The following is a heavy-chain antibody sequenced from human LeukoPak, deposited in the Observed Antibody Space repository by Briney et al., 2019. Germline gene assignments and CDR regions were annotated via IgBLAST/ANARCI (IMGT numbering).Heavy chain of an antibody. CDR1: GFTFSSYG. D-gene: IGHD3-9*01. Sequence: GGSLRLSCAASGFTFSSYGMNWVRQAPGKGLEWVAVIWYDGSNKYYADSVKGRFTISRDNSKNTLYLQMNSLRAEDTAVYYCARDHRPYYDILTGYYDYWGQGALVTVSS. CDR3: ARDHRPYYDILTGYYDY. J-gene: IGHJ4*02. CDR2: IWYDGSNK. V-gene: IGHV3-33*01.